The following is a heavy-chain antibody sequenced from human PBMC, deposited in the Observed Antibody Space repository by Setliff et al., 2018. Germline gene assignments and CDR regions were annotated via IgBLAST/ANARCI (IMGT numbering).Heavy chain of an antibody. D-gene: IGHD2-15*01. Sequence: GASVKVSCKSSGYIFTDYHIHWVRQAPGQGLEWMGWINPDSGDANYGPNFQGWVTMTRDTSIDTAYLDLSRLKSDDTAVYYCSRERSRRHCYGGSCDFYYYGLDVWGQGTTVTV. CDR2: INPDSGDA. CDR3: SRERSRRHCYGGSCDFYYYGLDV. V-gene: IGHV1-2*04. J-gene: IGHJ6*02. CDR1: GYIFTDYH.